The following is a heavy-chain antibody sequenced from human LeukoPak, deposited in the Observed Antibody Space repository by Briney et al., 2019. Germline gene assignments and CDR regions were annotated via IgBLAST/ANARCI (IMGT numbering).Heavy chain of an antibody. V-gene: IGHV3-66*01. D-gene: IGHD6-13*01. CDR2: IYSGGST. J-gene: IGHJ4*02. Sequence: GGSLRLSCAASGFTVSSNYMSWVRQAPGKGLEWVSVIYSGGSTYYADSVKGRFTISRDNSKNTLYLQMNSLRAEDTAVYYCAREPGIAAVGVDYWGQGTLVTVSS. CDR1: GFTVSSNY. CDR3: AREPGIAAVGVDY.